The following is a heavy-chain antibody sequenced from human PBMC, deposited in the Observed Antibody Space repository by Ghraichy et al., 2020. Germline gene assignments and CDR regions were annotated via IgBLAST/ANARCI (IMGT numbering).Heavy chain of an antibody. J-gene: IGHJ5*02. CDR3: ARVFDHVGYNWFDP. Sequence: GESLNISCAASGFTVSSNYMSWVRQAPGKGLEWVSVIYSGGSTYYADSVKGRFTISRDNSKNTLYLQMNSLRAEDTAVYYCARVFDHVGYNWFDPWGQGTLVTVSS. D-gene: IGHD3-9*01. CDR1: GFTVSSNY. CDR2: IYSGGST. V-gene: IGHV3-53*01.